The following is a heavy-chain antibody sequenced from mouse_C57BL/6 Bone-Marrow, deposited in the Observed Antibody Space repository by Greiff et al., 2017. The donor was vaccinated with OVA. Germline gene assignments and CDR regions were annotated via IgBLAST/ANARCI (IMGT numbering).Heavy chain of an antibody. Sequence: EVKVVESGGGLVKPGGSLKLSCAASGFTFSSYAMSWVRQTPEKRLEWVATISDGGSYTSYPDNVKGRFTISRDNAKNNLYLQMSHLKSEDTAMYYCARAYNWEGLDYWGQGTLVTVSA. V-gene: IGHV5-4*03. CDR2: ISDGGSYT. J-gene: IGHJ3*01. D-gene: IGHD4-1*01. CDR1: GFTFSSYA. CDR3: ARAYNWEGLDY.